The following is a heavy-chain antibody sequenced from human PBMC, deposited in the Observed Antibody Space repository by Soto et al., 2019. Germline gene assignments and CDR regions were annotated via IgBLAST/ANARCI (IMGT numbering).Heavy chain of an antibody. CDR3: ARGGGYCSGGSCYGRRNDY. CDR2: INNRGST. V-gene: IGHV4-34*01. D-gene: IGHD2-15*01. CDR1: GGSFSGYY. J-gene: IGHJ4*02. Sequence: QVQLQQWGAGLLKPSETLSLTCAVYGGSFSGYYWSWIRQPPGKGLEWSGEINNRGSTNYNPSLNSRVTISVDTSKNQFSLKLSSVTAADTGVYYCARGGGYCSGGSCYGRRNDYWGQGTLVTVSS.